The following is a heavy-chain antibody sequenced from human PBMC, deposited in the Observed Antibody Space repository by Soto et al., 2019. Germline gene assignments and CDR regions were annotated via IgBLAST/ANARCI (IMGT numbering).Heavy chain of an antibody. V-gene: IGHV4-4*07. CDR3: TYTRSWSLVFDY. Sequence: SETLSLTCTVSGGSISSYYWSWIRQPAGKGLEWIGHIYPSGSTNYSPSLRSRVTMSVDTSKNQFSLKLSSVTAADTAVYYCTYTRSWSLVFDYWGQGTLVTVSS. D-gene: IGHD6-13*01. J-gene: IGHJ4*02. CDR1: GGSISSYY. CDR2: IYPSGST.